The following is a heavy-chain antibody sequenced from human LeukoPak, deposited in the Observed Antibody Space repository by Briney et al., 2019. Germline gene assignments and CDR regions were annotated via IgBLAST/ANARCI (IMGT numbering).Heavy chain of an antibody. Sequence: ASVKVSCKASGYTFTSYDSNGVRQATGQGLEWMGWMNPNSGNTGYAQKFQGRVTMTRNTSISTAYMELSSLRSEDTAVYYCAADPDYGYSSSWSAYYYYYGMDVWGQGTTVTVSS. CDR1: GYTFTSYD. V-gene: IGHV1-8*01. CDR2: MNPNSGNT. CDR3: AADPDYGYSSSWSAYYYYYGMDV. D-gene: IGHD6-13*01. J-gene: IGHJ6*02.